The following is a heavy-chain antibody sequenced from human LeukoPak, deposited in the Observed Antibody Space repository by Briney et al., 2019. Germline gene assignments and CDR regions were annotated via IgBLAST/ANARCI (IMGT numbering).Heavy chain of an antibody. D-gene: IGHD5-18*01. V-gene: IGHV3-30*02. CDR2: IRCDGSNK. CDR1: GFTFSSYA. CDR3: AKGQLWLLDY. J-gene: IGHJ4*02. Sequence: GGSLRLSCAASGFTFSSYAMHWVRQAPGKGLEWVAFIRCDGSNKYYADSVKGRFTISRDNSKNTLYLQMNSLRAEDTAVYYCAKGQLWLLDYWGQGTLVTVSS.